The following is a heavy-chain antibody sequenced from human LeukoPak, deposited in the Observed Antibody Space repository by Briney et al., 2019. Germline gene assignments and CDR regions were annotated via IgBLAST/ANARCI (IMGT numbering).Heavy chain of an antibody. CDR2: IRSDGSAP. D-gene: IGHD4-11*01. CDR3: VRDTSVPRMDV. CDR1: GFTFSEHW. Sequence: GGSLRLSCAVSGFTFSEHWMHWVRQAPGKGLEWVSRIRSDGSAPRYADSVEGRFAISRDNAKNTLFLQMNNLRADDTAVYYCVRDTSVPRMDVWGQGTTVTVSS. J-gene: IGHJ6*02. V-gene: IGHV3-74*01.